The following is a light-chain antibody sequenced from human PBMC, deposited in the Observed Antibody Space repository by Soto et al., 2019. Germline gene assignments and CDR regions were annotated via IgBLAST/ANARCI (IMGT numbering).Light chain of an antibody. CDR3: HQYNYRPT. J-gene: IGKJ1*01. CDR1: QSVSSN. Sequence: EIVLTQSPDILSVSPGERATLSCRASQSVSSNLAWYQQKPGESPRRLIYAASSRATGIPVRFSGSGSATYSLPTISLMPSEYFAVYYHHQYNYRPTFGQGTKVDIK. CDR2: AAS. V-gene: IGKV3-15*01.